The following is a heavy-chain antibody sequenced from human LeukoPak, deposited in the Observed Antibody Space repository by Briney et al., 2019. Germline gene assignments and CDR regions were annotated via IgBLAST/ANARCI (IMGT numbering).Heavy chain of an antibody. Sequence: PSETLSLTCAVYGGSFSGYYWSWIRQPPGKGLEWIGEINHSGSTNYNPSLKSRVTISVDTSENQFSLKLSSVTAADTAVYYCARLNPAAAGRNWFDPWGQGTLVTVSS. V-gene: IGHV4-34*01. CDR1: GGSFSGYY. D-gene: IGHD6-13*01. J-gene: IGHJ5*02. CDR2: INHSGST. CDR3: ARLNPAAAGRNWFDP.